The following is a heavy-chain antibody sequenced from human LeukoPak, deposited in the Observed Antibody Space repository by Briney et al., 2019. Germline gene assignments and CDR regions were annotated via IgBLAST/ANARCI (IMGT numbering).Heavy chain of an antibody. V-gene: IGHV3-30*02. J-gene: IGHJ6*03. Sequence: PGGSLRLSCAASGFTFSSYGMHWVRQAPGKGLEWVAFIRYDGSNKYYADSVKGRFTISRDNSKNTLYLQMNSLRAEDTAVYYCARGGIVTTNYYYYYMDVWGKGTTVTVSS. D-gene: IGHD4-11*01. CDR1: GFTFSSYG. CDR3: ARGGIVTTNYYYYYMDV. CDR2: IRYDGSNK.